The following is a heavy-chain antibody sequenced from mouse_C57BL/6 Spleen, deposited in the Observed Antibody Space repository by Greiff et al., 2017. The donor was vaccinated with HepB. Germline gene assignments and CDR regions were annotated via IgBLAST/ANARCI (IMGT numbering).Heavy chain of an antibody. CDR3: TRGYCGSRGAMDY. D-gene: IGHD1-1*01. CDR2: ISSGGDYI. Sequence: EVQLVESGEGLVKPGGSLKLSCAASGFTFSSYAMSWVRQTPEKRLEWVAYISSGGDYIYYADTVKGRFTITRDNARNTLYLQMSSLRSEDTAMYYCTRGYCGSRGAMDYWGQGTSVTVSS. CDR1: GFTFSSYA. V-gene: IGHV5-9-1*02. J-gene: IGHJ4*01.